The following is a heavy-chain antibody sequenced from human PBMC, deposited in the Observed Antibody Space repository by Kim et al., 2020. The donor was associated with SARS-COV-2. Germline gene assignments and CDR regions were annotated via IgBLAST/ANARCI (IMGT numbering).Heavy chain of an antibody. V-gene: IGHV4-31*03. CDR2: IYYSGST. CDR3: ARDRGWGCYLIGAFDF. D-gene: IGHD1-26*01. CDR1: GGSISSGGYY. J-gene: IGHJ3*01. Sequence: SETLSLTCTVSGGSISSGGYYWSWIRQHPGKGLEWIGYIYYSGSTYYNPSLKSRVTISVDTSKNQFSLKLCSVTATDTAVYYCARDRGWGCYLIGAFDFWGQGTMVTVSS.